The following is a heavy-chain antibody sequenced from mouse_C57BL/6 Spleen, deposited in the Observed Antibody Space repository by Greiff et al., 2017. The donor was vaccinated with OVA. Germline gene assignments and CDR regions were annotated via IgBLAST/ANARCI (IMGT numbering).Heavy chain of an antibody. CDR2: IDPSDSET. CDR3: ATDRDYAMDY. CDR1: GYTFTSYW. V-gene: IGHV1-52*01. J-gene: IGHJ4*01. Sequence: QVQLQQSGAELVRPGSSVKLSCKASGYTFTSYWMHWVKQRPIQGLEWIGNIDPSDSETHYNQKFKDKATLTVDKSSSTAYMQLSSLTSEDSAVYYCATDRDYAMDYWGQGTSVTVSS.